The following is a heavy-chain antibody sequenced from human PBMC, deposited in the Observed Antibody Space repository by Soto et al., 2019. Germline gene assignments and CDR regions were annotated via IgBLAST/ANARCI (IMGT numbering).Heavy chain of an antibody. CDR1: GGSITSGGHY. CDR2: IFDSETT. V-gene: IGHV4-31*03. CDR3: ARDRVFQV. J-gene: IGHJ6*02. D-gene: IGHD2-21*01. Sequence: TSETLSLTCTVSGGSITSGGHYWSWIRHLPGKGLEWIGYIFDSETTYYNPSLKSRVTMSVDTSKNQFSLKLTSVTAADTAVYYCARDRVFQVWGQGTTVTVSS.